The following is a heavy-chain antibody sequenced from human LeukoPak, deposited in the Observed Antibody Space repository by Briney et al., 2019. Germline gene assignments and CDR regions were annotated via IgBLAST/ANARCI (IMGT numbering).Heavy chain of an antibody. CDR3: ANDTPFSGRVFDY. CDR2: ISGDGVIK. CDR1: GFTFENYG. J-gene: IGHJ4*02. V-gene: IGHV3-43*02. Sequence: PGGSLRLSCAGSGFTFENYGINWFRQGPGKGVGWGSIISGDGVIKEYKDSVKGGITIYRDNRKNTMYLQMRILRPEDTALYYCANDTPFSGRVFDYWGQGTPVTVSS. D-gene: IGHD5-12*01.